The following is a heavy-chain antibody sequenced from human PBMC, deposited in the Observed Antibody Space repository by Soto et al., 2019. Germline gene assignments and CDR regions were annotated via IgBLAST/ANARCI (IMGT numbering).Heavy chain of an antibody. Sequence: SETLSLTCAVFGGSFSGYYWSWIRQPPGKGLEWIGEINHSGSTNYNPSLKSRVTISVDTSKNQFSLKLSSVTAADTAVYYCARAQSIRGVIIVPYYFDYWGQGTLVPVSS. CDR1: GGSFSGYY. D-gene: IGHD3-10*01. CDR3: ARAQSIRGVIIVPYYFDY. V-gene: IGHV4-34*01. J-gene: IGHJ4*02. CDR2: INHSGST.